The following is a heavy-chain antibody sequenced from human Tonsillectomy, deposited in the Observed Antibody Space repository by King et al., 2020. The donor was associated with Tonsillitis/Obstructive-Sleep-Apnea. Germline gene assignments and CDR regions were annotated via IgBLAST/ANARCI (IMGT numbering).Heavy chain of an antibody. J-gene: IGHJ4*02. CDR1: GYTFTGNY. CDR3: ARRGANSGFDS. Sequence: VQLVESGAEVKEPGASVRVSCKSFGYTFTGNYIHWVRQAPGQGLEWIGRISPKTGDTDYPQKFQGRVTLTRDTSISTTFMELNNLISDDTAVYYCARRGANSGFDSWGQGTLVTVSS. V-gene: IGHV1-2*06. CDR2: ISPKTGDT. D-gene: IGHD1-26*01.